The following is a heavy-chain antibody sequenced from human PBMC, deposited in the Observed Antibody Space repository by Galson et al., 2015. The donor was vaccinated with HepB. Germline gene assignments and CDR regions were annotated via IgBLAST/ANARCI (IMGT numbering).Heavy chain of an antibody. V-gene: IGHV3-48*01. J-gene: IGHJ6*02. CDR3: ARNPSSHDYYNMDV. CDR2: ISAGSTTI. Sequence: SLRLSCAASGVTIPSYSMNWVRKAPGKGLEWLAYISAGSTTIYYADSVKGRFTISRDNAKNFLYLRMNSLRGEDTAVYYCARNPSSHDYYNMDVWGHGTTVTVSS. CDR1: GVTIPSYS.